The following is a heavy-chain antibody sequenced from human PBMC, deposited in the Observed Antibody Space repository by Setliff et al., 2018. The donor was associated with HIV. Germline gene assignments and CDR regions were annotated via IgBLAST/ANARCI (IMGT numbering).Heavy chain of an antibody. CDR3: AKHRDFGSGSYFDH. CDR1: GFTFSGYG. J-gene: IGHJ4*02. CDR2: TSGSGVGT. Sequence: GSLRLSCVASGFTFSGYGMHWVRQAPGKGLEWVSATSGSGVGTYYADSVKGRFTISRDNSKNTLYLQMNSLRAEDTAVYYCAKHRDFGSGSYFDHWGQGTKVTVSS. V-gene: IGHV3-23*01. D-gene: IGHD3-10*01.